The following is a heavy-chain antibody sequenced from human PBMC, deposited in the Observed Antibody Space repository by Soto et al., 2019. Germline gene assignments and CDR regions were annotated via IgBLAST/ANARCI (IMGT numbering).Heavy chain of an antibody. D-gene: IGHD4-4*01. Sequence: RILKKKRKGLEWIGSIYYSGSTYYNPSLKSRVTISVDTSKNQFSLKLSSVTAADTAVYYCARLDYSNTNYYYYYGMDVWGQGTTFTVSS. V-gene: IGHV4-39*01. CDR2: IYYSGST. J-gene: IGHJ6*02. CDR3: ARLDYSNTNYYYYYGMDV.